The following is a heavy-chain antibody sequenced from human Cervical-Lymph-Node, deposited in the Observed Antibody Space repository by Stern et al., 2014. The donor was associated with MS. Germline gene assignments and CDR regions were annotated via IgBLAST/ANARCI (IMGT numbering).Heavy chain of an antibody. CDR1: GFSLSTSGLG. Sequence: QITLKESGAALVKPTQTLTLTCTFSGFSLSTSGLGVGWIRQPPGVALEWLAYMYWDDQKRYSPSLKSRLTITKDTSKNQVFLTLTNVDPVDTATYYCAHRTAGPFDYWGQGTLVTVSS. J-gene: IGHJ4*02. CDR2: MYWDDQK. V-gene: IGHV2-5*02. CDR3: AHRTAGPFDY.